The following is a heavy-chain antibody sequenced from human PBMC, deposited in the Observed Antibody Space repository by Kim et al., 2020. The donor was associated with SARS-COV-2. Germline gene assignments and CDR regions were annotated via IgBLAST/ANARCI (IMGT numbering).Heavy chain of an antibody. J-gene: IGHJ4*02. CDR1: GFTFSSYA. V-gene: IGHV3-23*01. CDR2: ISGSGGST. Sequence: GGSLRLSCAASGFTFSSYAMSWVRQAPGKGLEWVSAISGSGGSTYYADSVKGRFTISRDNSKNTLYLQMNSLRAEDTAVYYCAKDSEVGRVAAMAHFDYWGQGTLVTVSS. CDR3: AKDSEVGRVAAMAHFDY. D-gene: IGHD5-18*01.